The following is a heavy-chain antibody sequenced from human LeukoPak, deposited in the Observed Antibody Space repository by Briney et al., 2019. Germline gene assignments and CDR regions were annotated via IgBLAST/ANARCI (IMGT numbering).Heavy chain of an antibody. V-gene: IGHV3-48*04. J-gene: IGHJ4*02. D-gene: IGHD2-15*01. Sequence: GGSLRLSCAASGFTFSSYGMHWVRQAPGKGLEWLSYISSSGNTIYYADSVKGRFTISRDNAKNSLYLQMNSLRADDTAVYYCARDLGYCSGGRCYSGEYYFDYWGQGTLVTVSS. CDR3: ARDLGYCSGGRCYSGEYYFDY. CDR1: GFTFSSYG. CDR2: ISSSGNTI.